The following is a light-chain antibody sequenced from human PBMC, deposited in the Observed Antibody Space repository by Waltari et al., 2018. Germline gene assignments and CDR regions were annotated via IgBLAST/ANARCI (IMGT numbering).Light chain of an antibody. CDR2: DVY. CDR1: SSDIGTYNL. J-gene: IGLJ3*02. Sequence: QSALTQTATVSGSPGQSITISCSGTSSDIGTYNLVSWYQQHPGKAPTHIIYDVYKPPSGVSNRFSGSKSGNTAFLAISGLQTADEADYYCSSYAGSAISVFGGGTKLTVL. CDR3: SSYAGSAISV. V-gene: IGLV2-23*02.